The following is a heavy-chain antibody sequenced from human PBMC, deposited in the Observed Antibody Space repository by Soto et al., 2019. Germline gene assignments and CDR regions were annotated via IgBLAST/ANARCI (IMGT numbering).Heavy chain of an antibody. CDR2: IYYSGST. Sequence: SETLSLTCTVSGGSISSGDYSWSWIRQPPGKGLEWIGYIYYSGSTYYNPSLKSRVTISVDTSKNQFSLKLSSVTAADTAVYYCARGAYDSSGHDAFDIWGQGTMVTVSS. CDR3: ARGAYDSSGHDAFDI. CDR1: GGSISSGDYS. J-gene: IGHJ3*02. D-gene: IGHD3-22*01. V-gene: IGHV4-30-4*01.